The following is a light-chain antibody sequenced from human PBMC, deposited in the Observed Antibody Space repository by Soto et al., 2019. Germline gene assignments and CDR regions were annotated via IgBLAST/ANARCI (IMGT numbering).Light chain of an antibody. CDR3: QAWDSSTHNYV. CDR1: KLGDKY. CDR2: QDS. J-gene: IGLJ1*01. Sequence: SYELTQPPSVSVSPGQTDSITCSGDKLGDKYACWYQQKPGQSPVLVIYQDSKRPSGIPERFSGSNSGNTATLTISGTQAMDEADYYCQAWDSSTHNYVFGTGTKVTVL. V-gene: IGLV3-1*01.